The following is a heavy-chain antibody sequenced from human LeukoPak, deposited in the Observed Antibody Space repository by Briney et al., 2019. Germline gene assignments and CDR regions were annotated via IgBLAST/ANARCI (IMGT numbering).Heavy chain of an antibody. D-gene: IGHD6-13*01. J-gene: IGHJ4*02. V-gene: IGHV4-39*01. CDR3: AGISSSWLTDS. CDR1: GGSISSSSYY. Sequence: PSETLSLTCTVSGGSISSSSYYWGWIRQPPGKGLEWIGSIYYSGSTYYNPSLKSRVTISVDTSKNQFSLKLSSVTAADTAVYYCAGISSSWLTDSRGQGTLVTVSS. CDR2: IYYSGST.